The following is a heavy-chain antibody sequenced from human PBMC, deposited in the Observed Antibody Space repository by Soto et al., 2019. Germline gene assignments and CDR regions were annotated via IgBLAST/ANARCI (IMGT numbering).Heavy chain of an antibody. D-gene: IGHD3-16*02. CDR2: ISGYNGTR. CDR3: TIEARGNIADGYFDS. CDR1: VPTLTDYG. V-gene: IGHV1-18*04. Sequence: QLQLVQCGTEVKKVGASVKVCCRGDVPTLTDYGFTCVRQAPGQGLEWVGCISGYNGTRDSAEKHRGRATMTTDTSISIVYMELTCLRSDDTAGDFCTIEARGNIADGYFDSWGQGTLVIVSS. J-gene: IGHJ4*02.